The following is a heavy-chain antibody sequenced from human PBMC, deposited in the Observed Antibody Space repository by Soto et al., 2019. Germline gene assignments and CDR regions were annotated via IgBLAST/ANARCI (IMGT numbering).Heavy chain of an antibody. CDR1: GFTFSSYS. J-gene: IGHJ6*03. Sequence: GGALRLSCAASGFTFSSYSMSWVRQAPGKGLEWVSAISGSGGSTYYADSVKGRFTISRDNSKNTLYLQMNSLRAEDTAVYYCAKGVSGGYYYMDVWGKGTTVTVSS. D-gene: IGHD2-15*01. V-gene: IGHV3-23*01. CDR2: ISGSGGST. CDR3: AKGVSGGYYYMDV.